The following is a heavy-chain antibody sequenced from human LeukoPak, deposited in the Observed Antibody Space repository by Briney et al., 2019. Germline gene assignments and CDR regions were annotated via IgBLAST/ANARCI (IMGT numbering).Heavy chain of an antibody. D-gene: IGHD3-9*01. CDR3: TRHGDILTGYYFDY. CDR1: GFAFSGSA. V-gene: IGHV3-73*01. CDR2: IRSKANSYAT. J-gene: IGHJ4*02. Sequence: GGSLKLSCAASGFAFSGSAMHWVRQASGKGLEWVGRIRSKANSYATAYAASVKGRFTISRDDSKNTAYLQMNSLKTEDTAVYYCTRHGDILTGYYFDYWGQGTLVTVSS.